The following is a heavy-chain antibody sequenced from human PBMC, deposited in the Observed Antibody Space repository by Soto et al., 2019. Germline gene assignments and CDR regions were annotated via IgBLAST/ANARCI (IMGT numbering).Heavy chain of an antibody. Sequence: QLQLVESGPGLVKPSETLSLTCNVSGGSISSTTYYWAWIRQPPGKGLEWIWTIYYSGSTYYNPSLKSRVSISEDTSKNHFSLKLSLATAAADTAVYYCARHLGVTTIDYWGQGTLVTVSS. V-gene: IGHV4-39*01. J-gene: IGHJ4*02. D-gene: IGHD5-12*01. CDR2: IYYSGST. CDR1: GGSISSTTYY. CDR3: ARHLGVTTIDY.